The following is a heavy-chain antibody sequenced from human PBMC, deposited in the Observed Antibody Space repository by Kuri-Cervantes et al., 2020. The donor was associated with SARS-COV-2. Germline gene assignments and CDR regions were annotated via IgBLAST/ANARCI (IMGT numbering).Heavy chain of an antibody. Sequence: SVKVSCKASGYTFTSYAISWVRQAPGQGLEWMGGIIPIFGTANYAQKFQGRVTITADESTSTAYMELSSLRSEDTAVYYCARQDYDFWSGYYTTYYFDYWGQGTLVTVSS. CDR1: GYTFTSYA. D-gene: IGHD3-3*01. J-gene: IGHJ4*02. CDR3: ARQDYDFWSGYYTTYYFDY. V-gene: IGHV1-69*13. CDR2: IIPIFGTA.